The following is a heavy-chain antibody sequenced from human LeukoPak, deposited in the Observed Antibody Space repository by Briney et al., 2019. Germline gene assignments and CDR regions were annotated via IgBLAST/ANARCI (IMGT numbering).Heavy chain of an antibody. CDR1: GFTFSNYN. CDR2: ISSSGTSYI. CDR3: ARPRENDWGSTDF. V-gene: IGHV3-21*01. J-gene: IGHJ4*02. D-gene: IGHD7-27*01. Sequence: GGSLRLSCAASGFTFSNYNMNWVRQAPGKGLEWVSSISSSGTSYIYYADSVKGRFTISRDNAKNSLYLQMNSLRAEDTAMYYCARPRENDWGSTDFWGQGTLVTVSS.